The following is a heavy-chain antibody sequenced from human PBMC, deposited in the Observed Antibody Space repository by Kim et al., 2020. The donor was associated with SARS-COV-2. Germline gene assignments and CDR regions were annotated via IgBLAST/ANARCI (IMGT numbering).Heavy chain of an antibody. CDR3: VRGLLGAQNY. CDR2: MKQDGSGK. V-gene: IGHV3-7*01. Sequence: RQGPGKGLRGVANMKQDGSGKWYVDSVKGRFAIARDDAKSSGYLQMNSLRAEDTAVYYCVRGLLGAQNYWGQGTLVTVSS. J-gene: IGHJ4*02. D-gene: IGHD3-16*01.